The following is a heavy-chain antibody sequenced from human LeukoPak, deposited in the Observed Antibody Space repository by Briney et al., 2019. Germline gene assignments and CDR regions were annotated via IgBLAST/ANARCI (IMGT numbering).Heavy chain of an antibody. J-gene: IGHJ4*02. CDR2: ISSSSSYI. D-gene: IGHD3-22*01. CDR1: GFTFSSYS. Sequence: GGSLRLSCAASGFTFSSYSMNWVRQAPGKGLEWVSSISSSSSYIYYADSVKGRFTISRDNAKNSLYLQMNSLRAEDTAVYYCARDPRDYYDSSGYCYWPPHFDYWGQGTLVTVSS. CDR3: ARDPRDYYDSSGYCYWPPHFDY. V-gene: IGHV3-21*01.